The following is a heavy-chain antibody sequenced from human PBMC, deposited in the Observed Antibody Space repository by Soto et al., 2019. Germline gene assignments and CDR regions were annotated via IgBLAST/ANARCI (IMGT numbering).Heavy chain of an antibody. J-gene: IGHJ4*02. CDR2: ISGSGST. Sequence: AGGSLTLSCAASGFTFSSYAMSWVRQAPGKGLEWVAAISGSGSTYYADSVKGRFTISRDNSKNTLYLQMNSLRAEDTAVYYCAKCGSGYYDSSGYLDYWGQGTLVTVSS. V-gene: IGHV3-23*01. D-gene: IGHD3-22*01. CDR1: GFTFSSYA. CDR3: AKCGSGYYDSSGYLDY.